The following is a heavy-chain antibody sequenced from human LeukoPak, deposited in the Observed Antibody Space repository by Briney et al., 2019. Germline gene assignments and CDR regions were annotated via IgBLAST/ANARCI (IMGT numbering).Heavy chain of an antibody. V-gene: IGHV1-69*06. CDR3: ARDRQSDYYGSGSYYDY. J-gene: IGHJ4*02. Sequence: ASVKVSCKASGCTFSSYAISWVRQAPGQGLEWMGGIIPIFGTANYAQKFQGRVTITADKSTSTAYMELSSLRSEDTAVYYCARDRQSDYYGSGSYYDYWGQGTLVTVSS. CDR1: GCTFSSYA. D-gene: IGHD3-10*01. CDR2: IIPIFGTA.